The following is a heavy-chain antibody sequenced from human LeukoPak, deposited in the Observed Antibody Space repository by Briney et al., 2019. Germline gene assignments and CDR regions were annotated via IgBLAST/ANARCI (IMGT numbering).Heavy chain of an antibody. CDR3: ARDLIVTGWYPFDY. D-gene: IGHD6-19*01. CDR1: GGSISSYY. V-gene: IGHV4-59*12. Sequence: SETLSLTCTVSGGSISSYYWSWIRQPPGKGLEWIGYIYYSGSTNYNPSLKSRVAMSVDTSKNQFSLKLSSVTAADTAVYYCARDLIVTGWYPFDYWGQGTLVTVSS. J-gene: IGHJ4*02. CDR2: IYYSGST.